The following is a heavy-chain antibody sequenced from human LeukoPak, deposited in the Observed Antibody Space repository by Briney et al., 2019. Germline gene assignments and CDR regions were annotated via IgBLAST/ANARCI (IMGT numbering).Heavy chain of an antibody. D-gene: IGHD3-10*01. CDR2: IIPILGIA. CDR1: GGTFSSYA. J-gene: IGHJ4*02. V-gene: IGHV1-69*04. CDR3: ARDNNYYGSGSHYNGFDY. Sequence: SVKVSCKASGGTFSSYAISWVRQAPGQGLEWMGRIIPILGIANYAQKFQGRVTITADKSTSTAYMELSSLRSEDTAVYYCARDNNYYGSGSHYNGFDYWGQGTLVTVSS.